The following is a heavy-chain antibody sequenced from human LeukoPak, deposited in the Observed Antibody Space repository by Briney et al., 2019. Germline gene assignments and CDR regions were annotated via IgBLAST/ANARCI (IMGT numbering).Heavy chain of an antibody. V-gene: IGHV4-39*07. D-gene: IGHD2-15*01. CDR1: GGSISSSSYY. J-gene: IGHJ6*03. CDR3: VSYCSGGSRYYYMDV. Sequence: SETLSLTCTVSGGSISSSSYYWGWIRQPPGKGLEWIGSIYYSGSTYYNPSLKSRVTISVDTSKNQFSLKLSSVTAADTAVYYCVSYCSGGSRYYYMDVWGKGTTVTVSS. CDR2: IYYSGST.